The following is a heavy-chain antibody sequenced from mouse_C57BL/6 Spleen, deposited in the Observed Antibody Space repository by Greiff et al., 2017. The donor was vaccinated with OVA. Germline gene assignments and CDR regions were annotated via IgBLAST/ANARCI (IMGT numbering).Heavy chain of an antibody. J-gene: IGHJ4*01. D-gene: IGHD2-4*01. CDR2: IYPSDSEN. Sequence: QVQLQQPGAELVRPGSSVKLSCKASGYTFTSYWMDWVKQRPGQGLEWIGNIYPSDSENHYNQKFKDKATLTVAKSSSTAYMQLSSLTSEDSAVYYCARGGYGITTRYYAMDYWGQGTSVTVSS. V-gene: IGHV1-61*01. CDR1: GYTFTSYW. CDR3: ARGGYGITTRYYAMDY.